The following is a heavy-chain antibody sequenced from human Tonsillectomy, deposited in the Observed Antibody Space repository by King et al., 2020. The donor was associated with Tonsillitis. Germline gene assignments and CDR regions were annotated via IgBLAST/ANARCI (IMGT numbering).Heavy chain of an antibody. J-gene: IGHJ6*02. D-gene: IGHD2-8*02. CDR1: GFTFSSYG. CDR3: AKAGRGGLVDDGMDV. CDR2: ISYDGGNK. V-gene: IGHV3-30*18. Sequence: VQLVESGGGVVQPGRSLRLSCAASGFTFSSYGMHWVRQAPGKGLEWVAVISYDGGNKYYADSVKGRFTISRDNSKNTLYLQMNSLRAEDTAVYYCAKAGRGGLVDDGMDVWGQGTTVTVSS.